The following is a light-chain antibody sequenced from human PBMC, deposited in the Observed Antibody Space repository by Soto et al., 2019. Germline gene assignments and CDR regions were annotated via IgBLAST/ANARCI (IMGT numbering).Light chain of an antibody. CDR3: QQYSSSPWT. Sequence: ENVLTPPPGAHCFAPGGGASLSCRASQSVSSRYLAWYQQQPGQAPRLLIYGASSRATGIPDRFSGSGSGTDFTLTISRLEPEDFAVYYCQQYSSSPWTFGQGTKVDIK. CDR1: QSVSSRY. J-gene: IGKJ1*01. V-gene: IGKV3-20*01. CDR2: GAS.